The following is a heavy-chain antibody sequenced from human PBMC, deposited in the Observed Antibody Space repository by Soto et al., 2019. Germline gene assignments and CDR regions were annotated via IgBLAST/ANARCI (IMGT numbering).Heavy chain of an antibody. Sequence: GESLKISCQASGYTFIYFWLAWVRQVPGKGLEWMGVIYPDASDIRYSPSFEGHVTISADKSTNTAYLQWSSLEAADTAIYYCARQGPSRGSDNAAFDFWGPGTLVTVSS. CDR3: ARQGPSRGSDNAAFDF. V-gene: IGHV5-51*01. CDR2: IYPDASDI. D-gene: IGHD3-10*01. CDR1: GYTFIYFW. J-gene: IGHJ4*02.